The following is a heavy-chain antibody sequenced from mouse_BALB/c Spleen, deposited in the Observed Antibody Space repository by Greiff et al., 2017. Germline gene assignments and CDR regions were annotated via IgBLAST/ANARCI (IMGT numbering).Heavy chain of an antibody. CDR3: ARTMITTRYIDV. D-gene: IGHD2-4*01. CDR2: IYPGNGDT. Sequence: QVQLQQPGAELVKPGASVKMSCKASGYTFTSYNMHWVKQTPGQGLEWIGAIYPGNGDTSYNQKFKGKATLTADKSSSTAYMQLSSLTSEDSAVYYCARTMITTRYIDVWGAGTTVTVSS. V-gene: IGHV1-12*01. CDR1: GYTFTSYN. J-gene: IGHJ1*01.